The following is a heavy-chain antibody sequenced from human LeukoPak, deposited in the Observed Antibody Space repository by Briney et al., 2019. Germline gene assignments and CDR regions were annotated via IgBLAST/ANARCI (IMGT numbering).Heavy chain of an antibody. CDR3: AQGYCSGGSCQLDY. CDR1: GYTLTELS. J-gene: IGHJ4*02. V-gene: IGHV1-24*01. D-gene: IGHD2-15*01. CDR2: FDPEDGET. Sequence: ASVKVSCKVSGYTLTELSMHWVRQAPGKGLEWMGGFDPEDGETIYAQKFQGRVTMTEDTSTDTAYMELSSLRSEDTAVYYCAQGYCSGGSCQLDYWGQGTLVTVSS.